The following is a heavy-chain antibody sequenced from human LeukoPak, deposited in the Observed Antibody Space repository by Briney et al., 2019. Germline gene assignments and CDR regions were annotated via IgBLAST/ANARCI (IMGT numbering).Heavy chain of an antibody. V-gene: IGHV4-59*01. J-gene: IGHJ4*02. CDR3: ARDSRYASGRAFDN. CDR2: VYYTGST. Sequence: KPSATLSLTCTVSGGSINNYYWSWIRQPPGKAVGWIGYVYYTGSTNYNPSLKSRVTISVDSSKTQFSLNLRSATAADTAVYFCARDSRYASGRAFDNWGQGTLVTVSS. D-gene: IGHD6-19*01. CDR1: GGSINNYY.